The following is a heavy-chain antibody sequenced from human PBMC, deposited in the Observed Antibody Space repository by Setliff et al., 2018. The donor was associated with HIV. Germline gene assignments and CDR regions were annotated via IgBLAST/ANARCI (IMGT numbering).Heavy chain of an antibody. D-gene: IGHD2-2*01. CDR3: ARGRWIRVSAAIMYYYYYYMDV. V-gene: IGHV4-34*01. Sequence: SETLSLTCAVYGGSFSGYYWSWMRQPPGKGLEWIGEINHSGSTTYNPSLKSGVIISVDTSKNQFSLKLSSVTAADTAVNYCARGRWIRVSAAIMYYYYYYMDVWGRGTTVTVSS. CDR2: INHSGST. CDR1: GGSFSGYY. J-gene: IGHJ6*03.